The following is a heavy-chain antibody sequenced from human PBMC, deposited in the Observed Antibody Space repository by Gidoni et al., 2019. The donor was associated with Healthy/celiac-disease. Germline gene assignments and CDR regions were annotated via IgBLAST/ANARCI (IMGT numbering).Heavy chain of an antibody. CDR1: GFTVSSNY. D-gene: IGHD6-19*01. J-gene: IGHJ2*01. Sequence: EVQVVESGGDLIQPGGSLRLSCAASGFTVSSNYMNWVRQAPGKGLKWVSIIYSGGYKYYADSVKGRFTVSRDNSKNTVYLQMNSLRAEDTAVYYCARGGDSSGWSWYFYLWGRGTLVTVSS. CDR3: ARGGDSSGWSWYFYL. CDR2: IYSGGYK. V-gene: IGHV3-53*01.